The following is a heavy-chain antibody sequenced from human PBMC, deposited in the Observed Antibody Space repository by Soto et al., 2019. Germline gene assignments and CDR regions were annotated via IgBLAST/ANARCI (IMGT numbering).Heavy chain of an antibody. Sequence: QVQLVQSGGEVKKPGASVKVSCKASGYTFTSSGINWVRQAPGQWLEWMGWISPYNGDTNYAQKFQGRVTMTTDTSTNTAYLELRSLRSDDTAVYYCTREQWLVYCMDVWGQGTTVTVSS. J-gene: IGHJ6*02. V-gene: IGHV1-18*01. CDR1: GYTFTSSG. CDR3: TREQWLVYCMDV. D-gene: IGHD6-19*01. CDR2: ISPYNGDT.